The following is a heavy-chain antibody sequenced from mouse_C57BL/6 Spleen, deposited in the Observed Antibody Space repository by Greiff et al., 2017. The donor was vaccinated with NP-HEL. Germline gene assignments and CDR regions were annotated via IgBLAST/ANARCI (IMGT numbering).Heavy chain of an antibody. CDR3: ARWTAQATYAMDY. D-gene: IGHD3-2*02. Sequence: VQLQQSGAELVRPGASVKLSCKASGYTFTDYYINWVKQRPGQGLEWIARIYPGSGNTYYNEKFKGKATLTAEKSSSTAYMQLSSLTSEDSAVYFCARWTAQATYAMDYWGQGTSVTVSS. J-gene: IGHJ4*01. CDR2: IYPGSGNT. V-gene: IGHV1-76*01. CDR1: GYTFTDYY.